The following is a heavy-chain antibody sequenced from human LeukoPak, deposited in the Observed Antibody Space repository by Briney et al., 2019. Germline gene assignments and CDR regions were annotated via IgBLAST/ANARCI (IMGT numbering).Heavy chain of an antibody. CDR3: ARGEHDYDSSAFYYGAFDI. CDR1: GYTFTTYD. D-gene: IGHD3-22*01. CDR2: MIPNTGNT. V-gene: IGHV1-8*01. J-gene: IGHJ3*02. Sequence: ASVKVSCKASGYTFTTYDINWVRQATGQGLEWMGWMIPNTGNTGYAQKFQGRVTMTRTTSTTTAYMELSGLTSEDTAIYYCARGEHDYDSSAFYYGAFDIWGQGTMVTVSS.